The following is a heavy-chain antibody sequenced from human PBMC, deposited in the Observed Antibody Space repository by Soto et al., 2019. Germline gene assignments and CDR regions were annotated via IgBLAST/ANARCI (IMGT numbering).Heavy chain of an antibody. V-gene: IGHV3-30*18. Sequence: PGGSLRLSCAASGVTFSSYGMHWVRRAPGKGLEWVAVISFDGRNNFYADSVKGRFTISRDNSKNTLYLQMNSLRTEDTAVYYCAKARSTVTSYHFDYWGQGTLVTVSS. J-gene: IGHJ4*02. CDR3: AKARSTVTSYHFDY. CDR1: GVTFSSYG. D-gene: IGHD4-17*01. CDR2: ISFDGRNN.